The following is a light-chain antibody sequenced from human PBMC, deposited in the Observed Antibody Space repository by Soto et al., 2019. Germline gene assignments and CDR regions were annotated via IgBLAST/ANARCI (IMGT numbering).Light chain of an antibody. CDR2: EVN. Sequence: QSALTQPPSASGSPGQSVTISCTGTSSDVGGYKYVSWYQQYPGKAPKLMIYEVNKRPSGVPDRFSGSKSGNTAPLTVSGLQTEDEADYYCSSYAGSNNYVFGTGTKVTVL. V-gene: IGLV2-8*01. CDR3: SSYAGSNNYV. CDR1: SSDVGGYKY. J-gene: IGLJ1*01.